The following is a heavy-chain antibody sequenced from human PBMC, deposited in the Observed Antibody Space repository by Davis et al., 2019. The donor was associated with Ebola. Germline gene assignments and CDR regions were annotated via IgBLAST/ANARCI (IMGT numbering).Heavy chain of an antibody. D-gene: IGHD3-3*01. Sequence: SETLSLTCPVHGGSFSGYYWSWFRQPPGKGLEWIGEINHSGTTNYNPSLKSRVTISVDTSKNQFSLKLSSVTAADTAVYYCARGRDFWRNWGQGTLVTVSS. CDR1: GGSFSGYY. CDR3: ARGRDFWRN. J-gene: IGHJ4*02. V-gene: IGHV4-34*01. CDR2: INHSGTT.